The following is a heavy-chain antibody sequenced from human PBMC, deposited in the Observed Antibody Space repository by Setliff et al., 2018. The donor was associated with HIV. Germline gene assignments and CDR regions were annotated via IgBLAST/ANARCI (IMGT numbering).Heavy chain of an antibody. D-gene: IGHD3-9*01. Sequence: SETLSLTCAVYGGSFSGYYWSWIRQPPGKGLAWNGEINHSGSTNYNPSLKGRVTISVDTSKNQFSLKLSTVTVADTAVYYCARVFGPGECDGLYAYPYDAFDLWGQGTMVTVS. V-gene: IGHV4-34*01. CDR2: INHSGST. CDR3: ARVFGPGECDGLYAYPYDAFDL. CDR1: GGSFSGYY. J-gene: IGHJ3*01.